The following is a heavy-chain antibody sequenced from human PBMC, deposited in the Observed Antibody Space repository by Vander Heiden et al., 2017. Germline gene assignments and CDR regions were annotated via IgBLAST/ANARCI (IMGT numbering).Heavy chain of an antibody. CDR3: ARGPRYSYGRNDAFDF. J-gene: IGHJ3*01. V-gene: IGHV3-21*01. D-gene: IGHD5-18*01. Sequence: EVQLVESGGGLVKPGWSLRLSCAASGFTSSSYSMNWVRQAPGKGLEWVSSISSSSSYIYYADSVKGRFTFSRDNAKNSLYLQMNSLRAEDTAVYYCARGPRYSYGRNDAFDFWGQGTMVTVSS. CDR1: GFTSSSYS. CDR2: ISSSSSYI.